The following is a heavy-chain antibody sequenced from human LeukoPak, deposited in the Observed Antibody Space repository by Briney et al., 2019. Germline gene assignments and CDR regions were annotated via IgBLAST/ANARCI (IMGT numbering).Heavy chain of an antibody. Sequence: PGGSLRLSCAASGFTVGSNTMSWVRQAPDKGLEWVAVLWYDGTNKYYADSVRGRFTISRDTSENTLSLQMNSLRAEDTAVYYCARGGFDVWSGYRIDFWGQGTLITVSS. CDR1: GFTVGSNT. J-gene: IGHJ4*02. V-gene: IGHV3-33*08. D-gene: IGHD3-3*01. CDR3: ARGGFDVWSGYRIDF. CDR2: LWYDGTNK.